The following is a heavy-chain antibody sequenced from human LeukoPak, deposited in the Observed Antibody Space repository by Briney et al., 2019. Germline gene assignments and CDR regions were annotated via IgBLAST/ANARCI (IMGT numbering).Heavy chain of an antibody. J-gene: IGHJ1*01. D-gene: IGHD3-22*01. CDR1: GFTFSTYG. Sequence: GGSLRLSCAASGFTFSTYGMHWVRQAPGKGLEWVAFIRYDGGIKHYTDAVKGRFTISRDNSKNTLYLQMNSLRAEDTAVYYCAKDPRPYYYDSSGYSPVPYYFQHWGQGTLVTVSS. CDR3: AKDPRPYYYDSSGYSPVPYYFQH. V-gene: IGHV3-30*02. CDR2: IRYDGGIK.